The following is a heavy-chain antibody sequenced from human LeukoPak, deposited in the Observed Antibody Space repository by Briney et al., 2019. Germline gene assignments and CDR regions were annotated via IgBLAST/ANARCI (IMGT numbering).Heavy chain of an antibody. CDR1: GFTFSSYS. V-gene: IGHV3-21*01. D-gene: IGHD2-21*02. Sequence: GGSLRLSCAASGFTFSSYSMNWVRQAPGKGLEWVSSISSSSSYIYYADSVKGRFTISRDNAKNSLYLQMNSLRAEDTAVYYCARDRGWVTGDYSDAFDIWGQGTMVTVSS. CDR3: ARDRGWVTGDYSDAFDI. CDR2: ISSSSSYI. J-gene: IGHJ3*02.